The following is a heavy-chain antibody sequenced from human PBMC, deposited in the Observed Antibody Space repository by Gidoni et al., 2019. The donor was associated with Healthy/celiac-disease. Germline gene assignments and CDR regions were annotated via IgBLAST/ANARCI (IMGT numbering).Heavy chain of an antibody. CDR2: ISSSSSYI. V-gene: IGHV3-21*01. CDR3: ARYYGDDILLYFDY. CDR1: GFPFSSNS. D-gene: IGHD4-17*01. J-gene: IGHJ4*02. Sequence: EVQLVESGGGLVKPGGALRLSCAASGFPFSSNSMNWVRQAPGKGLAWVSSISSSSSYIYYADSVKGRFTISRDNAKNSLYLQMNSLRAEDTAVYYCARYYGDDILLYFDYWGQGTLVTVSS.